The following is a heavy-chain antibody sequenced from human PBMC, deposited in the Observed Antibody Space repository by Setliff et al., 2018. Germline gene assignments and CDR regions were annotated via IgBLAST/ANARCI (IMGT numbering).Heavy chain of an antibody. CDR1: GAAISTYY. J-gene: IGHJ5*02. V-gene: IGHV4-4*08. CDR3: ARERGFAGYYGSWTHQSFDL. Sequence: SETLSLTCAVSGAAISTYYWSWIRQPPGKGLEWIGCISSIGNTYYNPSLGGRLTISADTSNNQFSLNLISVTAADTAVYYCARERGFAGYYGSWTHQSFDLWGQGSLVTVSS. CDR2: ISSIGNT. D-gene: IGHD3-10*01.